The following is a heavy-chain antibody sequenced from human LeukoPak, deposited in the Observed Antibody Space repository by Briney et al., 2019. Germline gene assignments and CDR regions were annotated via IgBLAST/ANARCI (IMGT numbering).Heavy chain of an antibody. V-gene: IGHV3-23*01. Sequence: GGSLRLSCAASGFTVSSSYMSWVRLAPGKGLEWVSAISGGGGSTHYADSVKGRFTISRDNSKNTLYLQMSSLRAGDTAVYYCAKSSYYDSSGYYREYYFDYWGQGTLVTVSS. J-gene: IGHJ4*02. D-gene: IGHD3-22*01. CDR3: AKSSYYDSSGYYREYYFDY. CDR1: GFTVSSSY. CDR2: ISGGGGST.